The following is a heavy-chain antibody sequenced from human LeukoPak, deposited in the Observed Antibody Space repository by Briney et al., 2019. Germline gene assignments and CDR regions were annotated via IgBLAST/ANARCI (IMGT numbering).Heavy chain of an antibody. CDR2: IRNKPSSYTT. D-gene: IGHD3-10*01. Sequence: GGSLRLSCAASGFTFSDHYMDWVRQAPGQGLEWVGLIRNKPSSYTTVYAASVKGRFTISRDNSNNSVYLQMDSLKAEDTAVYYCGDLGSAGTDHWGQGTLVTVSS. CDR3: GDLGSAGTDH. J-gene: IGHJ4*02. V-gene: IGHV3-72*01. CDR1: GFTFSDHY.